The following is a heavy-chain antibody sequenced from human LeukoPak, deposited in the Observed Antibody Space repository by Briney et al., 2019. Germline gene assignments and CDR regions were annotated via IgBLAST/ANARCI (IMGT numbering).Heavy chain of an antibody. J-gene: IGHJ4*02. D-gene: IGHD3-22*01. CDR2: IYHSGST. CDR1: GGSISSGGYS. CDR3: ARGITMITWDVDYFDY. Sequence: PSETLSLTCAVSGGSISSGGYSWGWIRQPPGTGLEWIGYIYHSGSTYYNPSLKSRVTISVDRSKNQLSLKLSSVTAADTAVYYCARGITMITWDVDYFDYWGQGTLVTVSS. V-gene: IGHV4-30-2*01.